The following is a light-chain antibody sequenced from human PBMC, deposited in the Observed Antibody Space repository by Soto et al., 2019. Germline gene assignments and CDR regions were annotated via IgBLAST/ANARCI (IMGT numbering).Light chain of an antibody. V-gene: IGKV1-27*01. CDR1: QASSSY. CDR2: ATS. CDR3: HKYNHAPT. Sequence: DIQLTQSPSSLSASVGDRVTITCRASQASSSYLAWYQQKPWKVPELLIYATSTLQSGAPSRFSSSGSGTDFTLTISSLQPEDVATYYCHKYNHAPTFGGGTKVEIK. J-gene: IGKJ4*01.